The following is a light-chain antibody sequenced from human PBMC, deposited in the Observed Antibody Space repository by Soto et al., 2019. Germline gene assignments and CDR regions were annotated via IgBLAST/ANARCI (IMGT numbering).Light chain of an antibody. CDR2: KAS. Sequence: DIQMTQSPSTLSASVVDRVTITCRASQSISSRLAWYQQKPGKAPKLLIYKASSLESGVPSRFSGSGSGTEFTLTISSLQPDDFATYYCQQYNSYSGYTFGQGTKLEIK. J-gene: IGKJ2*01. CDR1: QSISSR. CDR3: QQYNSYSGYT. V-gene: IGKV1-5*03.